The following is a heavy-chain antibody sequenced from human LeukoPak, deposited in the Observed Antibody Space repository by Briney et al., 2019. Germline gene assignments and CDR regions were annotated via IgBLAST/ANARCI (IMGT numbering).Heavy chain of an antibody. Sequence: GGSLRLSCGGSGCTFSGYWMHWVRQVPGKGLLWVSRSNSDGSSTSFADSVKGRFTISRDNSQNTLFLQINSLRTDDTAVCYCLRGATSGGYGRFAYWGQGNLAIVS. CDR1: GCTFSGYW. V-gene: IGHV3-74*01. D-gene: IGHD1-26*01. J-gene: IGHJ4*02. CDR3: LRGATSGGYGRFAY. CDR2: SNSDGSST.